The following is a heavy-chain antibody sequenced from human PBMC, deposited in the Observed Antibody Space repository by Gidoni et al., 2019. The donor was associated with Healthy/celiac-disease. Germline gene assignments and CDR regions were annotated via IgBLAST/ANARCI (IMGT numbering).Heavy chain of an antibody. CDR1: GGSFSGYY. V-gene: IGHV4-34*01. CDR2: INHSGST. J-gene: IGHJ3*02. CDR3: ARGGDSSSSNAFDI. Sequence: QVQLQQWGAGLLKPSETLSLTCAVYGGSFSGYYWSWIRQPPGKGLEWIGEINHSGSTNYNPSLKSRVTISVDTSKNQFSLKLSSVTAADTAVYYCARGGDSSSSNAFDIWGQGTKVTVSS. D-gene: IGHD6-6*01.